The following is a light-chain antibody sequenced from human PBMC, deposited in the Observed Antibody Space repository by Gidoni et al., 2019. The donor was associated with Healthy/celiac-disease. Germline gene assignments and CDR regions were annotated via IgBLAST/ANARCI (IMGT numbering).Light chain of an antibody. CDR2: GAS. CDR1: QSVSSSY. Sequence: EIVLTQSPGTLSLSPGERATLSCRASQSVSSSYLAWYQQKPGQAPRLLIYGASGRATGIPDRVRGSGAGTDFTLTISRLEPEDFAVYYCQQSGRSPYTFGQGTKLEIK. J-gene: IGKJ2*01. V-gene: IGKV3-20*01. CDR3: QQSGRSPYT.